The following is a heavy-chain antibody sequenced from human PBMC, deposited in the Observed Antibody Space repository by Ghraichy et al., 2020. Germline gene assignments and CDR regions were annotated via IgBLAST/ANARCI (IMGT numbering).Heavy chain of an antibody. D-gene: IGHD6-6*01. CDR3: AKDRGVLGARGSYYGMDV. J-gene: IGHJ6*01. V-gene: IGHV3-21*01. CDR2: ITSSGTNI. Sequence: GGSLRLSCAASGFTFSSYSMNWVRQAPGKGLDWVSSITSSGTNIYYADSVKGRFTISRDNAKNSVYLQMNSLRAEDTAVYYCAKDRGVLGARGSYYGMDVWGQGATVTV. CDR1: GFTFSSYS.